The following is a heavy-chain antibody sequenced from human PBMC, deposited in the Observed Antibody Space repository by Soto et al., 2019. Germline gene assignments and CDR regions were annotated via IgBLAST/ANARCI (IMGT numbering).Heavy chain of an antibody. CDR1: GFTFSSYG. CDR3: AKESEDDSGSYSLYYYYYGMDV. J-gene: IGHJ6*02. CDR2: ISYDGSNK. V-gene: IGHV3-30*18. Sequence: QVQLVESGGGVVQPGRSLRLSCAASGFTFSSYGMHWVRQAPGKGLEWVAVISYDGSNKYYADSVKGRFTISRDNSKNTLYLQMNSLRVEDTAVYYCAKESEDDSGSYSLYYYYYGMDVWGQGTTVTVSS. D-gene: IGHD3-10*01.